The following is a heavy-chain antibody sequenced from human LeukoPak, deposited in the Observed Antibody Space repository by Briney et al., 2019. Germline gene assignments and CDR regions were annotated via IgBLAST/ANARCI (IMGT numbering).Heavy chain of an antibody. Sequence: SETLSLTCTVSCGSISSSSYYWGWIRQPPGKGLEWIGSIYYSGSTYYNPSLKSRVTISVDTSKNQFSLKLSSVTAADTAVYYCARHSPVGIFYFDYWGQGTLVTVSS. D-gene: IGHD1-26*01. J-gene: IGHJ4*02. CDR2: IYYSGST. CDR1: CGSISSSSYY. V-gene: IGHV4-39*01. CDR3: ARHSPVGIFYFDY.